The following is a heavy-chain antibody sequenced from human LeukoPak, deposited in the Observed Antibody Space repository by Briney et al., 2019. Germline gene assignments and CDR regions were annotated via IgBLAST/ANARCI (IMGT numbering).Heavy chain of an antibody. J-gene: IGHJ4*02. V-gene: IGHV3-23*01. D-gene: IGHD1-26*01. Sequence: GGSLRLSCAASGFTFSSYAMSWVRQAPGKGLEWVSAISGSGGSTYYADSVKGRFTISRDNAKNSLYLQMNSLRAEDTAVYYCALGEPRSPFDYWGQGTLVTVSS. CDR2: ISGSGGST. CDR3: ALGEPRSPFDY. CDR1: GFTFSSYA.